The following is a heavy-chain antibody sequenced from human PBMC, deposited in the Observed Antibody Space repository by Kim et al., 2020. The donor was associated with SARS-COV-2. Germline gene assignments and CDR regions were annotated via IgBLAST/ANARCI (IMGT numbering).Heavy chain of an antibody. D-gene: IGHD1-26*01. J-gene: IGHJ2*01. CDR1: GFTFSDDY. CDR2: ISGTHGYT. CDR3: ARDRVGIFYFDL. Sequence: GGSLRLSCAASGFTFSDDYMSWIRQTPEKGLEWLSYISGTHGYTNYAHSVKGRFTISRDNAKNSLYLQMNSLTAEDTAVYYCARDRVGIFYFDLWGRGTLVTVSS. V-gene: IGHV3-11*06.